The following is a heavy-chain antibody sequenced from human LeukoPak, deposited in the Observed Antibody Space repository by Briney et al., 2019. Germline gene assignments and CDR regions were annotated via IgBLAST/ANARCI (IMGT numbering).Heavy chain of an antibody. CDR2: INNSGST. CDR3: ARGRRLRNWGFSPQPFDY. CDR1: GGSFSGYY. V-gene: IGHV4-34*01. Sequence: SETLSLTCAVYGGSFSGYYWSWIRQPPGKGLEWIGEINNSGSTNYNPSLRSRVTISVDTSKNQFSLKLSSVTAADTAVYYCARGRRLRNWGFSPQPFDYWGQGTLVTVSS. D-gene: IGHD7-27*01. J-gene: IGHJ4*02.